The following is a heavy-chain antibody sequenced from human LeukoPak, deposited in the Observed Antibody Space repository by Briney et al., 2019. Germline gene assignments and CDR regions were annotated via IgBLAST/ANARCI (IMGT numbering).Heavy chain of an antibody. CDR3: ARLTRGSSVWFFDY. CDR2: VYYTGST. V-gene: IGHV4-39*02. CDR1: GGSISSSGYY. J-gene: IGHJ4*02. D-gene: IGHD6-19*01. Sequence: SETLSLTCTVSGGSISSSGYYWGWIRQPPGKGLEWVGSVYYTGSTFYNPSLKSRVTTSVDTSKNHFSLNLSSVTAADTAVYYCARLTRGSSVWFFDYWGQGTLVTVSS.